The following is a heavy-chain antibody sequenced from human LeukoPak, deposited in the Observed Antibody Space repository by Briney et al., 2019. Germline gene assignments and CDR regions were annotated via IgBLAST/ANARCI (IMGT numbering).Heavy chain of an antibody. V-gene: IGHV3-33*01. Sequence: GGSLRLSCAASGFTFSSYGMHWVRQAPGKGLERVAVIWYDGSNKYYADSVKGRFTISRDNSKNTLYLQMNSLRAEDTAVYYCARDNGGSYYYGMDVWGQGATVTVSS. D-gene: IGHD3-10*01. CDR2: IWYDGSNK. CDR3: ARDNGGSYYYGMDV. J-gene: IGHJ6*02. CDR1: GFTFSSYG.